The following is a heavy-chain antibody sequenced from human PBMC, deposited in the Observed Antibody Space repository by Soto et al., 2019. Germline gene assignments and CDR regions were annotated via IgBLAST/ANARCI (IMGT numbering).Heavy chain of an antibody. CDR2: IWSDGSNK. CDR1: GFTFSSYG. Sequence: QVQLVESGGGVVQPGRSLRLSCAASGFTFSSYGMHWVRQAPGKGLEWVAVIWSDGSNKNYAASVKGRFTISRDNSKITVYLQMNSLRAEDTAVYYCARDPDIVVVLAAGYGGMDVWGQGTTVTVSS. V-gene: IGHV3-33*01. D-gene: IGHD2-15*01. J-gene: IGHJ6*02. CDR3: ARDPDIVVVLAAGYGGMDV.